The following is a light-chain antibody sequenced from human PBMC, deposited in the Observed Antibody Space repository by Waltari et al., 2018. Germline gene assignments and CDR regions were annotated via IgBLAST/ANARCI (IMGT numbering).Light chain of an antibody. V-gene: IGLV2-11*01. J-gene: IGLJ1*01. CDR1: SSEVGGYNY. CDR2: DVS. CDR3: CSYAGSYTYV. Sequence: QSALTQPRSVSGSPGESVSISCTGTSSEVGGYNYVSWYQQHPGKAPKLMIYDVSKRPSGVPDRFSGSKSCNTASLTISGLHAEDEADYSCCSYAGSYTYVFGTGTKVTVL.